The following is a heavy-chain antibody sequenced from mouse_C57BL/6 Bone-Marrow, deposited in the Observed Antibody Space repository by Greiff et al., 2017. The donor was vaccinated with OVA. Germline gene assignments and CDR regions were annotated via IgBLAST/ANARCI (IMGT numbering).Heavy chain of an antibody. V-gene: IGHV5-12*01. J-gene: IGHJ4*01. CDR3: ARPDMITSRYYAMDY. CDR1: GFTFSDYY. CDR2: ISNGGGST. Sequence: EVNLVESGGGLVQPGGSLKLSCAASGFTFSDYYMYWVRQTPEKRLEWVAYISNGGGSTYYPDTVKGRFTISRDNAKNTLYLQMSRLKSEDTAMYDCARPDMITSRYYAMDYWGQGTSVTVSS. D-gene: IGHD2-4*01.